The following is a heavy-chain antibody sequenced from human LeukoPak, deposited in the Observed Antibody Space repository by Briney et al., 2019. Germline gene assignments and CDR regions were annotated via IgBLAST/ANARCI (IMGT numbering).Heavy chain of an antibody. Sequence: PGRSLRLSCAASGFTFDDYAMHWVRQAPGKGLEWVSGISWNSGSIGYADSVKGRFTISRDNAKNTLYLQMNSLRAEDTAVYYCANEPDVWGKGTTVTVSS. J-gene: IGHJ6*04. CDR2: ISWNSGSI. CDR3: ANEPDV. V-gene: IGHV3-9*01. CDR1: GFTFDDYA.